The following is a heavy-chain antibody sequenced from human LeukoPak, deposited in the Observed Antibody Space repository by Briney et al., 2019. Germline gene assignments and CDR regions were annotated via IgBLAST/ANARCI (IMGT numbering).Heavy chain of an antibody. V-gene: IGHV3-53*01. D-gene: IGHD3-10*01. Sequence: PGGSLRLSCAASGFTVSSNYMSWVRQAPGKGLEWVSVIYRGGSTYYADSVKGRFTISRDNSKNTLYLQMNSLRAEDTAVYYCARDSGVRYFDYWGQGTLVTVSS. CDR3: ARDSGVRYFDY. CDR2: IYRGGST. J-gene: IGHJ4*02. CDR1: GFTVSSNY.